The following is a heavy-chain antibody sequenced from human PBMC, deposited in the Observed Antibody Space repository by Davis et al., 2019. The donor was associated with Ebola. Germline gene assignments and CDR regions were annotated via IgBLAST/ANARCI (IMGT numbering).Heavy chain of an antibody. D-gene: IGHD2-21*01. Sequence: GESLKISCAASGFTFSSYGMHWVRQAPGQGLEWVSRINTDANNITYADFVKGRFTISRDNAKNVLYLQMNSLRVEDTAVYYCTRDNSRNHYDYYGMDVWGQGTTVSVSS. CDR1: GFTFSSYG. V-gene: IGHV3-74*03. CDR3: TRDNSRNHYDYYGMDV. CDR2: INTDANNI. J-gene: IGHJ6*02.